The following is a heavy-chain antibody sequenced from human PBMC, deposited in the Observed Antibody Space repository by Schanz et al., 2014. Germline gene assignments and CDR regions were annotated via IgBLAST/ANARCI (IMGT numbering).Heavy chain of an antibody. Sequence: QVQLVESGGGVVQPGRSLRLSCAASGFTFRSHGMHWVRQAPGKGLEWVALISYDGNNKFYTDSVKGRFTISRDNSRNTLYLEIDTLRPEDTAVYFCAREMDTAIVDYWGQGTLVTVSS. CDR3: AREMDTAIVDY. J-gene: IGHJ4*02. D-gene: IGHD5-18*01. CDR2: ISYDGNNK. V-gene: IGHV3-30*03. CDR1: GFTFRSHG.